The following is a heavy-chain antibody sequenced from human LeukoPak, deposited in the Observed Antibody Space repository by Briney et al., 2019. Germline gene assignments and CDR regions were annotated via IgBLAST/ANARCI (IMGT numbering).Heavy chain of an antibody. Sequence: PGGSLRLSCEASGFTFSDSYMSWVRQAPGKGLEWVSAISGSGGSTYYADSVKGRFTISRDNSKNTLYLQMNSLRAEDTAVYYCAKAGLYGSGSSLFDYWGQGTLVTVSS. D-gene: IGHD3-10*01. V-gene: IGHV3-23*01. J-gene: IGHJ4*02. CDR3: AKAGLYGSGSSLFDY. CDR2: ISGSGGST. CDR1: GFTFSDSY.